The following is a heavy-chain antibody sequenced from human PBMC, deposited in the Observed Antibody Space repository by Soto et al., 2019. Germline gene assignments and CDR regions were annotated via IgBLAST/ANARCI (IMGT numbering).Heavy chain of an antibody. CDR3: ARLRWFGRWFDP. CDR2: IYYSGST. V-gene: IGHV4-39*01. J-gene: IGHJ5*02. CDR1: GGSISSSSYY. Sequence: SETLSLTCTVSGGSISSSSYYWGWIRQPPGKGLEWIGSIYYSGSTYYNPSLKSRVTISVDTSKNQFSLKLSSVTAADTAVYYCARLRWFGRWFDPWGQGTLVTVSS. D-gene: IGHD4-17*01.